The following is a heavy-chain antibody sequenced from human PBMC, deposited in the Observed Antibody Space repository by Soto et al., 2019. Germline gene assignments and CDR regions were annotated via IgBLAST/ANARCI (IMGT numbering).Heavy chain of an antibody. J-gene: IGHJ4*02. Sequence: EVQLVESGGGLVQPGGSLRLSCAASGFTFSNYAMNWVRQAPGKGLEWVSYISHKSSAIYHADSVKGRFTISRDNAKNSLYLQMNSLRDEYTAVYYCARDPYSSTTVTIMEYWGQGTLVTCSS. CDR2: ISHKSSAI. V-gene: IGHV3-48*02. D-gene: IGHD4-17*01. CDR3: ARDPYSSTTVTIMEY. CDR1: GFTFSNYA.